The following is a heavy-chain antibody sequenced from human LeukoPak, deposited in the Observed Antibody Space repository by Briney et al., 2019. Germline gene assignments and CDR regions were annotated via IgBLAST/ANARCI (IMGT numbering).Heavy chain of an antibody. CDR2: IYYSGST. Sequence: SXXLSLTCTVSGGSISSSSYYWGWIRQPPGKGLEWIGSIYYSGSTYYNPSLKSRVTISVDTSKNQFSLKLSSVTAADTAVYYCARHPPYDSSGYYRDYWGQGTLVTVSS. CDR1: GGSISSSSYY. CDR3: ARHPPYDSSGYYRDY. V-gene: IGHV4-39*01. D-gene: IGHD3-22*01. J-gene: IGHJ4*02.